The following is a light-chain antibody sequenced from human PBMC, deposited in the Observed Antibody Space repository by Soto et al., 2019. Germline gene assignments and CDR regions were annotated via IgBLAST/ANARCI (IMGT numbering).Light chain of an antibody. V-gene: IGLV3-21*02. CDR2: EDS. Sequence: SYELTQPPSMSVAPGQTASITCGGNNIGTKSVHWYQQKPGQAPVLVVYEDSDRPSGIPERFSGSNSGNTATLTIIRVEAGDEADYYCQVWDSSSDQHDFGTGTKVTVL. CDR1: NIGTKS. J-gene: IGLJ1*01. CDR3: QVWDSSSDQHD.